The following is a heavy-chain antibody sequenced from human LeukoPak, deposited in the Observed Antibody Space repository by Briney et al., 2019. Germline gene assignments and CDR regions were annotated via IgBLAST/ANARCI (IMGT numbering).Heavy chain of an antibody. Sequence: HPGGSLRLSCAASGFTFSGYPIHWVRQAPGKGLEWVAVISYDGSNKYYADSVKGRFTISRDNSKNTLYLQMNSLRAEDTAVYYCAVASGSFDYWGQGTLVTVSS. J-gene: IGHJ4*02. V-gene: IGHV3-30-3*01. CDR1: GFTFSGYP. CDR3: AVASGSFDY. CDR2: ISYDGSNK. D-gene: IGHD1-26*01.